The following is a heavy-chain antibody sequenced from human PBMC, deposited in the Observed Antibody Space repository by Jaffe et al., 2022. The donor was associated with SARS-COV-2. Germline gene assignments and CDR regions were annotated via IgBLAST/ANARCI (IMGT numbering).Heavy chain of an antibody. CDR2: IYPGDSEA. CDR3: ARPYTSGWYPFDY. J-gene: IGHJ4*02. V-gene: IGHV5-51*01. D-gene: IGHD6-13*01. Sequence: EVQLVQSGAEIKKPGESLKISCKGSGYNFTDYWIAWVRQVPGKGLEWMGIIYPGDSEARYSPSFQGQVTISAAKSISTAYLQWSSLKASDTAMYYCARPYTSGWYPFDYWGQGTLVTVSS. CDR1: GYNFTDYW.